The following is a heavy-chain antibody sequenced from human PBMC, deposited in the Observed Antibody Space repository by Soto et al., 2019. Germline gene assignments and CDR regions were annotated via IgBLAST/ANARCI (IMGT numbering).Heavy chain of an antibody. J-gene: IGHJ5*02. CDR3: ARAGEYSSSWYDVNFSNWFDP. Sequence: KTSDTLSLTCTVSGGSISSGDYYWSWIRQPPGKCLEWIGYIYYSGSTYYNPSLKSRVTISVDTSKNQFSLKLSSVTAADTAVYYCARAGEYSSSWYDVNFSNWFDPWGQGTLVTVYS. D-gene: IGHD6-13*01. CDR1: GGSISSGDYY. CDR2: IYYSGST. V-gene: IGHV4-30-4*02.